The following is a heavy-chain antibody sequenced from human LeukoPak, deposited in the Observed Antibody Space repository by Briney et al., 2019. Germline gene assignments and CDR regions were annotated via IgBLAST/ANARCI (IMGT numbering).Heavy chain of an antibody. J-gene: IGHJ2*01. D-gene: IGHD3-16*01. CDR1: GFTFSTYW. Sequence: GGSLRLSCGASGFTFSTYWIHWVRQAPGKGLVWVSQIKFDGSLASYADSVKGRFTISRDNAKNTLYLQMNSLGTEGTAVYYCVTGNYDSGMYFDLWGRAPWSLSPQ. CDR3: VTGNYDSGMYFDL. CDR2: IKFDGSLA. V-gene: IGHV3-74*01.